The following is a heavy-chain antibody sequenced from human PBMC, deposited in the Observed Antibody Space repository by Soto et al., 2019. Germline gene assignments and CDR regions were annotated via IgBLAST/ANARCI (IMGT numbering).Heavy chain of an antibody. V-gene: IGHV1-3*01. D-gene: IGHD3-16*01. J-gene: IGHJ4*02. CDR1: GYTFTSYA. CDR2: INAGNGNT. CDR3: ARSFGQTPADYFDY. Sequence: ASVKVSCKAAGYTFTSYAMHWVRQAHGQRLEWMGWINAGNGNTKYSQKFQGRVTITRDTSASTAYMELSSLRSEDTAVYYCARSFGQTPADYFDYWGQGTLVTVSS.